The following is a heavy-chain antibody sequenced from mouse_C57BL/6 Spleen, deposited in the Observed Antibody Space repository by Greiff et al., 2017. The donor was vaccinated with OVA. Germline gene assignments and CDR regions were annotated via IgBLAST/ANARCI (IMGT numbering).Heavy chain of an antibody. CDR1: GYTFTSYW. Sequence: QVQLKQPGTELVKPGASVKLSCKASGYTFTSYWMHWVKQRPGQGLEWIGNINPSNGGTNYNEKFKSKATLTVDKSSSTAYMQLSSLTSEDSAVYYCAREGTAQALFDYWGQGTTLTVSS. J-gene: IGHJ2*01. CDR2: INPSNGGT. CDR3: AREGTAQALFDY. V-gene: IGHV1-53*01. D-gene: IGHD3-2*02.